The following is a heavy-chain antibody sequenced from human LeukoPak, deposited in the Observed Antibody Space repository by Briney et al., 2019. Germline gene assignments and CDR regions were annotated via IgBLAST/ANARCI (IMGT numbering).Heavy chain of an antibody. J-gene: IGHJ4*02. CDR3: AGGYSYGYVYY. Sequence: PSETLSLTCTVSGGSISSSSYYWGWIRQPPGKGLEWIGSIYYSGSTYYNPSLKSRVTISVDTSKNQFSLKLSSVTAADTAVYYCAGGYSYGYVYYWGQGTLVTVSS. D-gene: IGHD5-18*01. V-gene: IGHV4-39*07. CDR1: GGSISSSSYY. CDR2: IYYSGST.